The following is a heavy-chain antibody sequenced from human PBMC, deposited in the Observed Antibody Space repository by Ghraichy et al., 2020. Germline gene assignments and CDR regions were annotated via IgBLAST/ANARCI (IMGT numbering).Heavy chain of an antibody. CDR1: GGSISSYY. V-gene: IGHV4-59*08. CDR3: ARLGVGSLSLWYFDL. CDR2: IYYSGST. D-gene: IGHD3-3*01. Sequence: SETLSLTCTVSGGSISSYYWSWIRQPPGKGLEWIGYIYYSGSTNYNPSLKSRVTISVDTSKNQFSLKLSSVTAADTAVYYCARLGVGSLSLWYFDLWGRGTLVTVSS. J-gene: IGHJ2*01.